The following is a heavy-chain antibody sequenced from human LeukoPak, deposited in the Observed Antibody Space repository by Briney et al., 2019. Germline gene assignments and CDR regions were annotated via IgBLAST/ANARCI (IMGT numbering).Heavy chain of an antibody. J-gene: IGHJ4*02. CDR2: ISSSSSYI. Sequence: GGSLRLSCAASGFTFSSYTMNWVRQAPGKGLEWVSAISSSSSYIYYADSVKGRFTISRHNAKRSLYLQMNSLRAEDTAVYYCARDGRLNYDYVWGSYRYTPPFDYWGQGTLVTVSS. V-gene: IGHV3-21*01. CDR3: ARDGRLNYDYVWGSYRYTPPFDY. D-gene: IGHD3-16*02. CDR1: GFTFSSYT.